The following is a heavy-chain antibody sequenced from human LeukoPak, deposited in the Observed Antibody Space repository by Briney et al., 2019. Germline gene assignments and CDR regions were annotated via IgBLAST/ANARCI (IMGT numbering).Heavy chain of an antibody. V-gene: IGHV4-39*07. CDR2: IYYSGST. J-gene: IGHJ6*03. CDR1: GGSISSSSYY. CDR3: ARAYYYYYMDV. Sequence: PSETLSPTCTVSGGSISSSSYYWGWIRQPPGKGLEWIGSIYYSGSTYYNPSLKSRVTISVDTSKNQFSLKLSSVTAADTAVYYCARAYYYYYMDVWGKGTTVTVSS.